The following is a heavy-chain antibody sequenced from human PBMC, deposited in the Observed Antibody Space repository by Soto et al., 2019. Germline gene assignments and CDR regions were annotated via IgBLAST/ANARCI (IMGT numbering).Heavy chain of an antibody. J-gene: IGHJ4*02. V-gene: IGHV3-11*03. CDR3: AKSAGHSYVDY. Sequence: GGSLRLSCAASGFTFSDYYMSWIRQAPGKGLEWVSYISSSSSYTNYADSVKGRFTISRDNAKNSLYLQMNSLRAEDTAVYYCAKSAGHSYVDYWGQGTLVTVSS. CDR1: GFTFSDYY. CDR2: ISSSSSYT. D-gene: IGHD5-18*01.